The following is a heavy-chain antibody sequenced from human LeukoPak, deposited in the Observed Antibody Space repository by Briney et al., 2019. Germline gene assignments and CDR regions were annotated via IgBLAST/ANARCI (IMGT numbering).Heavy chain of an antibody. Sequence: PSETLSLTCAVYGGSFSGYYWSWIRQPPGKGLEWIGSIYYSGSTYYNPSLKSRVTISVDTSKNQFSLTLSSVTDADTAVYYCARQLGYYDFWSGYYTGNYFDYLGQGSLVSVSS. D-gene: IGHD3-3*01. CDR3: ARQLGYYDFWSGYYTGNYFDY. CDR2: IYYSGST. V-gene: IGHV4-34*01. CDR1: GGSFSGYY. J-gene: IGHJ4*02.